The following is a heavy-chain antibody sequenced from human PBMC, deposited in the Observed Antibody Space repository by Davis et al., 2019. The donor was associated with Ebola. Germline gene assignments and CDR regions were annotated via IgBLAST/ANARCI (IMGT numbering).Heavy chain of an antibody. CDR2: INPNSGGT. V-gene: IGHV1-2*06. D-gene: IGHD6-19*01. CDR3: ARRAVAGSGWFDP. Sequence: AASVKVSCKASGYTFTGYFVHWVRQAPGQGLEWMGRINPNSGGTDYAQKFQGRVTMTRDTSTSTVYMELSSLRSEDTAVYYCARRAVAGSGWFDPWGQGTLVTVSS. J-gene: IGHJ5*02. CDR1: GYTFTGYF.